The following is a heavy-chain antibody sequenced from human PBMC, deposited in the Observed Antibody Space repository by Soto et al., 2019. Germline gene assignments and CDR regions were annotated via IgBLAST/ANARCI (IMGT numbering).Heavy chain of an antibody. Sequence: EVHLVESGGGLVQTGGSLRLSCAIFESTVSRDWMNWVRQAPGKGLEWVAHINQDGSEKYYVDSVKGRFTISRDNAKKAPSLRLIRLRPAATAMINCSGGVGDAFWGRGTLVTVSS. CDR1: ESTVSRDW. J-gene: IGHJ4*02. D-gene: IGHD1-26*01. CDR2: INQDGSEK. CDR3: SGGVGDAF. V-gene: IGHV3-7*04.